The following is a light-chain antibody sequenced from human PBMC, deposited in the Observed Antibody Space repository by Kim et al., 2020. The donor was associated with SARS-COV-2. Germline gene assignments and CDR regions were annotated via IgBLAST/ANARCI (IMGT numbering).Light chain of an antibody. CDR3: CAYAAAYKVL. V-gene: IGLV2-11*03. CDR2: DVI. Sequence: GQSVTISCTGSSSDIGTYDHVAWYQQHPGKIPKIVLYDVIKRPSGVPDRFSGSKSGNTASLTVSGLQSEDEADYYCCAYAAAYKVLFGGGTQLTVL. CDR1: SSDIGTYDH. J-gene: IGLJ2*01.